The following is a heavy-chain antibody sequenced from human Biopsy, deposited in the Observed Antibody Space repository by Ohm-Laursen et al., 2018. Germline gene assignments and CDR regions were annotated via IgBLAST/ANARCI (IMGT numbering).Heavy chain of an antibody. Sequence: GSSVKVSCNAPGGTFSNYGVNWVRQAPGQGLEWLGGNIPILGTGNYAQKFQDRVTVAADTSTSTATMELRSLRSDDTAVYYCATKLTGYFHHWGQGTPIIVSS. CDR2: NIPILGTG. D-gene: IGHD3-9*01. V-gene: IGHV1-69*06. CDR1: GGTFSNYG. CDR3: ATKLTGYFHH. J-gene: IGHJ1*01.